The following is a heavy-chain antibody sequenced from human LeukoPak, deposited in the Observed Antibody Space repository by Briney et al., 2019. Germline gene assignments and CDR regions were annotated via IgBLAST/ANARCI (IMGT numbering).Heavy chain of an antibody. Sequence: PGGTLRLSCVASGVTFSVHGMTWIRQAPGEGLEWVSSIYGGTDINYAPSLKGRFTASRDTSKNPLYLHMNSLRAADTAVYYCAKEATPHNGIWDYSDHWGEGTPVSVSS. CDR3: AKEATPHNGIWDYSDH. CDR2: IYGGTDI. V-gene: IGHV3-23*01. CDR1: GVTFSVHG. D-gene: IGHD1-26*01. J-gene: IGHJ4*02.